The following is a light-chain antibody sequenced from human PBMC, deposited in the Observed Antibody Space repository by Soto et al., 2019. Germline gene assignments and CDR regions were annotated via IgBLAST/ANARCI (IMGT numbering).Light chain of an antibody. V-gene: IGLV4-69*01. Sequence: QLVLTQSPSASASLGASVKLTCTLSSGYSTYAIAWHQQQSEKGPRFLMKINYDGTHSKGDGFFDRFSDSSSGAERHLTISSLQSEDEADYYCQSLGTGIQVFGGGTKLTVL. CDR2: INYDGTH. CDR3: QSLGTGIQV. J-gene: IGLJ3*02. CDR1: SGYSTYA.